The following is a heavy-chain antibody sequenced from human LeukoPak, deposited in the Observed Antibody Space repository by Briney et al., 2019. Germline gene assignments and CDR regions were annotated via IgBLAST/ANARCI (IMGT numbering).Heavy chain of an antibody. D-gene: IGHD2-8*01. CDR3: TTEWSTSNTWENY. V-gene: IGHV3-73*01. CDR2: VRSKANSYAT. J-gene: IGHJ4*02. Sequence: AGGSLRLSCAASGFTFCGSAMHWVRQASGKGLEWVGRVRSKANSYATAYAASVKGRFTISRDDSKNTAYLQMSSLKTEDTAVYYCTTEWSTSNTWENYWGQGTLVTVSS. CDR1: GFTFCGSA.